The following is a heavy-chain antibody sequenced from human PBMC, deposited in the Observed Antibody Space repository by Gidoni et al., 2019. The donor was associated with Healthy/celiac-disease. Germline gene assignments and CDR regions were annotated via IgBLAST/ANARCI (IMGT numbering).Heavy chain of an antibody. Sequence: EVQLLESGGGLVQPGASLRLSCAASGLTLRSYAMSWVRQAPGKGLGWVSASSGSGGSTYYADSVKGRFTISRDNSKNTLYLQMNSLRAEDTAVYYCAKDLPYYYDSSGYYPSWGQGTLVTVSS. CDR1: GLTLRSYA. J-gene: IGHJ4*02. V-gene: IGHV3-23*01. CDR3: AKDLPYYYDSSGYYPS. D-gene: IGHD3-22*01. CDR2: SSGSGGST.